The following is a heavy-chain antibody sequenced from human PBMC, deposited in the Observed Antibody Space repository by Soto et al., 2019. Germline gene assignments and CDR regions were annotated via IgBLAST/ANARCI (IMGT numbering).Heavy chain of an antibody. D-gene: IGHD1-26*01. V-gene: IGHV4-59*02. Sequence: SETLSLTCTISGGSVGVYYWSWIRQSTGQGLEWIGYIYASGSPYYNPSLRSRVTISADTSKNQISLKLTSPTAADTAVYYCARGVGSSPPQYWGRGTLVTVSS. J-gene: IGHJ4*02. CDR3: ARGVGSSPPQY. CDR1: GGSVGVYY. CDR2: IYASGSP.